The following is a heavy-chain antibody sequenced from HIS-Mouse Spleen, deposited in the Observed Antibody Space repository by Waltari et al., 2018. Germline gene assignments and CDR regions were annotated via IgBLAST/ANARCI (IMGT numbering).Heavy chain of an antibody. CDR3: ASSQDLDFDY. V-gene: IGHV1-2*02. CDR2: INPNSGGT. CDR1: GGTFSSYA. J-gene: IGHJ4*02. Sequence: QVQLVQSGAEVKKPGSSVKVSCKASGGTFSSYAISWVRQAPGQGLEWMGWINPNSGGTNYAQKFQGRVTMTRDTSISTAYMELSRLRSDDTAVYYCASSQDLDFDYWGQGTLVTVSS.